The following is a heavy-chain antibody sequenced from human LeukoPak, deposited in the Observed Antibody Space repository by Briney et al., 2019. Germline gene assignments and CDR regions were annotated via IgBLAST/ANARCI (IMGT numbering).Heavy chain of an antibody. V-gene: IGHV4-34*01. CDR2: INHSGST. CDR3: ARGLRTLIAARPSAFDI. D-gene: IGHD6-6*01. CDR1: DGSFSGYY. Sequence: SETLSLTCAVYDGSFSGYYWSWIRQPPGKGLEWFGEINHSGSTNDHPSLKSRVTISVDTSKNQFSLKLSSVTAADTAIYYCARGLRTLIAARPSAFDIWGQGTMVTVSS. J-gene: IGHJ3*02.